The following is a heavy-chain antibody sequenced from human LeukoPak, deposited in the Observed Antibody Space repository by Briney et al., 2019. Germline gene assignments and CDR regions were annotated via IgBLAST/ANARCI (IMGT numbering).Heavy chain of an antibody. Sequence: ASVKVSCKASGYTFTSYDINWVRQATGQGLEWMGWISAYNGNTNYAQKLQGRVTMTTDTSTSTAYMELRSLRSDDTAVYYCASSYDFWSGYSVWGQGTTVTVSS. CDR1: GYTFTSYD. D-gene: IGHD3-3*01. V-gene: IGHV1-18*01. J-gene: IGHJ6*02. CDR3: ASSYDFWSGYSV. CDR2: ISAYNGNT.